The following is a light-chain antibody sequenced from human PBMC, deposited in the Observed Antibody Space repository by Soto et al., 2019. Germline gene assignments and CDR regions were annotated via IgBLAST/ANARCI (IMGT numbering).Light chain of an antibody. CDR3: QQYGSSRGVT. CDR2: GVS. J-gene: IGKJ5*01. V-gene: IGKV3-20*01. Sequence: DIVLTQSPGKLSLSPGERATLSCRASQSVTSSYLAWYQQKPGQAPRLLIYGVSSRATGIPDRFSGSGSGTDFTLTINRLEPEDFAVYYCQQYGSSRGVTFGQGTRLEIK. CDR1: QSVTSSY.